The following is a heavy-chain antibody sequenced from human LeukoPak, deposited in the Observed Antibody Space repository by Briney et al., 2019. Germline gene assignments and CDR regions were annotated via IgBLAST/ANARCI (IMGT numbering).Heavy chain of an antibody. V-gene: IGHV1-69*05. D-gene: IGHD5-24*01. J-gene: IGHJ4*02. CDR3: ARTPPDGYNRYYFDY. CDR1: GGTFSSYA. CDR2: IIPIFGTA. Sequence: SVKVSRKASGGTFSSYAISWVRQAPGQGLEWMGRIIPIFGTANYAQKFQGRVTITTDESTSTAYMELSSLRSEDTAVYYCARTPPDGYNRYYFDYRGQGTLVTVSS.